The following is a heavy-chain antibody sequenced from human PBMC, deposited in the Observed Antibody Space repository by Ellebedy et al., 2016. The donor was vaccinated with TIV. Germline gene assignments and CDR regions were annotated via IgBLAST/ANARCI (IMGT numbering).Heavy chain of an antibody. Sequence: GESLKISXKGSGYSFTSYWIGWVRQMPGKGLEWMGIIYPGDSDTRYSPSFQGQVTISADKSISTAYLQWSSLKASDTAMYYCAMILYGGRYYYYGMDVWGQGTTVTVSS. V-gene: IGHV5-51*01. CDR3: AMILYGGRYYYYGMDV. CDR2: IYPGDSDT. J-gene: IGHJ6*02. CDR1: GYSFTSYW. D-gene: IGHD4-23*01.